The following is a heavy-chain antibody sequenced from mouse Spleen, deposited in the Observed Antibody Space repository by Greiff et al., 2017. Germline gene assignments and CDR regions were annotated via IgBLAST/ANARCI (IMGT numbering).Heavy chain of an antibody. Sequence: EVKVVESGTVLARPGASVKMSCKTSGYTFTSYWMHWVKQRPGQGLEWIGAIYPGNSDTSYNQKFKGKAKLTAVTSASTAYMELSSLTNEDSAVYYCTREDSNAWFAYWGQGTTLTVSS. CDR1: GYTFTSYW. J-gene: IGHJ2*01. CDR2: IYPGNSDT. V-gene: IGHV1-5*01. D-gene: IGHD2-5*01. CDR3: TREDSNAWFAY.